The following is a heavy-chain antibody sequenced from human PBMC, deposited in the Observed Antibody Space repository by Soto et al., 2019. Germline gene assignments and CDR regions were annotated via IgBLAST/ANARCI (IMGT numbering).Heavy chain of an antibody. CDR3: AKVFYDSSGYEDPGEGRYFQH. D-gene: IGHD3-22*01. CDR1: GFTFSSYG. Sequence: PGGSLRLSCAASGFTFSSYGMHWVRQAPGKGLEWVAVISYDGSNKYYADSVKGRFTISRDNSRNTLYLQMNSLRAEDTAVYYCAKVFYDSSGYEDPGEGRYFQHWGQGTLVTVSS. V-gene: IGHV3-30*18. J-gene: IGHJ1*01. CDR2: ISYDGSNK.